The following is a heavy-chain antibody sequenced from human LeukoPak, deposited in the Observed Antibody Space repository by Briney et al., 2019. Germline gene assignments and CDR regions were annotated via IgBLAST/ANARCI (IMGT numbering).Heavy chain of an antibody. Sequence: PSETLSLTCAVSGGSISSGGYSWSWIRQPPGKGLEWIGYIYHSGSTSYSPSLKSRVTISVDMSKNQFSLKLSSVTAADTAVYYCARSGRSDILTGYTFDYWGQGTLVTVSS. V-gene: IGHV4-30-2*01. CDR2: IYHSGST. D-gene: IGHD3-9*01. CDR1: GGSISSGGYS. CDR3: ARSGRSDILTGYTFDY. J-gene: IGHJ4*02.